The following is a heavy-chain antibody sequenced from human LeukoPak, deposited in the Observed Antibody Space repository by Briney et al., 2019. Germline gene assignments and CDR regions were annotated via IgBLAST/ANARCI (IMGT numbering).Heavy chain of an antibody. Sequence: GSLRLSCAASGITFSSYALHWVRQAPGKGLEWVASLRYDGSNEYYADSVKGRFTISRDNSKNTLHLQMNNLRAEDMAVYYCAKEYSSSWYYFDYWGQGTLVTVSS. J-gene: IGHJ4*02. D-gene: IGHD6-13*01. CDR1: GITFSSYA. CDR2: LRYDGSNE. V-gene: IGHV3-30*02. CDR3: AKEYSSSWYYFDY.